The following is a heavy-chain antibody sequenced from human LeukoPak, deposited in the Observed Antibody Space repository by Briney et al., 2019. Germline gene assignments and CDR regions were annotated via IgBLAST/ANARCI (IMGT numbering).Heavy chain of an antibody. CDR3: TTDRKYYYDSSVYYSRFDY. D-gene: IGHD3-22*01. V-gene: IGHV3-15*01. CDR2: IKSQTDGGTT. J-gene: IGHJ4*02. CDR1: GFTFSNAW. Sequence: GGSLRLSCAASGFTFSNAWMSWVRQAPGKGLGWVGRIKSQTDGGTTDYAAPVKGRFTISRDDSKNTLYLQMNSLKTEDTAVYYCTTDRKYYYDSSVYYSRFDYWGQGTLVTVSS.